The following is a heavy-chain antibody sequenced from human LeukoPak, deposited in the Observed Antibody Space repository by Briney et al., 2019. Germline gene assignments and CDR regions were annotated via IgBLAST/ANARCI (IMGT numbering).Heavy chain of an antibody. J-gene: IGHJ3*02. V-gene: IGHV1-2*04. Sequence: GASVKVSCKASGYTFTGYYMHWVRQAPGQGLEWMGWINPNSGGTNYAQKFQGWVTMTRDTSISTAYMELSRLRSDDTAVYYCARDKGVGWYVGGAFDIWGQGTMVTVSS. CDR2: INPNSGGT. D-gene: IGHD6-19*01. CDR3: ARDKGVGWYVGGAFDI. CDR1: GYTFTGYY.